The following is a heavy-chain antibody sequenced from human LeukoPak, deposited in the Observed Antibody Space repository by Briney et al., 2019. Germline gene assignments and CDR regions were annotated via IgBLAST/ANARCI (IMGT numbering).Heavy chain of an antibody. Sequence: TSETLSLTCAVYGGSFSGYYWSWIRQPPGKWLEWIGEINHSGSTNYNPSLKSRVTISVDTSKNQFSLKLSSVTAADTAVYYCALLGGIAARFDYWGQGTLVTVSS. V-gene: IGHV4-34*01. CDR1: GGSFSGYY. CDR2: INHSGST. D-gene: IGHD6-6*01. CDR3: ALLGGIAARFDY. J-gene: IGHJ4*02.